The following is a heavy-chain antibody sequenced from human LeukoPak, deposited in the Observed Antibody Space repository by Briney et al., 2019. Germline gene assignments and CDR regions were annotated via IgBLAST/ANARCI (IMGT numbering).Heavy chain of an antibody. CDR2: ISTYNGDT. J-gene: IGHJ4*02. Sequence: GASVKVSCKASGYTFKSYAISWVRQAPGQGLEWMGWISTYNGDTNCAQKFQGRVTMTTDTSTSTAYMELRSLRSDDTAVYYCARDPSNTSGWYIYFDYWGQGALVTVSS. CDR1: GYTFKSYA. V-gene: IGHV1-18*01. D-gene: IGHD6-19*01. CDR3: ARDPSNTSGWYIYFDY.